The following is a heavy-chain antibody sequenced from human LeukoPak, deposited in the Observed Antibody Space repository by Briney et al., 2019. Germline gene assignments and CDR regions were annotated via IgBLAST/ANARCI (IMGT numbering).Heavy chain of an antibody. J-gene: IGHJ4*02. CDR3: ATFTSALDY. V-gene: IGHV3-7*01. CDR1: GFTFSSYW. Sequence: GGSLRLSCAASGFTFSSYWMTWVRQAPGKGLEWVANIKKDGSDKFYVISVKGRFTISRDNSKNTLFLQMNSLRAEDTAVYYCATFTSALDYWGQGTLVTVSS. CDR2: IKKDGSDK. D-gene: IGHD3-3*01.